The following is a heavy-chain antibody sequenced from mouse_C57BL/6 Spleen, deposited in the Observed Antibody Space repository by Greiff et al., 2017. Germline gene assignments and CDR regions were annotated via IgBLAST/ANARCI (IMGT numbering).Heavy chain of an antibody. J-gene: IGHJ3*01. CDR1: GYSITSGYD. V-gene: IGHV3-1*01. CDR3: ARDGGYDGFAY. CDR2: ISYSGST. Sequence: EVQGVESGPGMVKPSQSLSLTCTVTGYSITSGYDWHWIRHFPGNKLEWMGYISYSGSTNYNPSLKSRISITHDTSKNHFFLKLNSVTTEDTATYYCARDGGYDGFAYWGQGTLVTVSA. D-gene: IGHD2-2*01.